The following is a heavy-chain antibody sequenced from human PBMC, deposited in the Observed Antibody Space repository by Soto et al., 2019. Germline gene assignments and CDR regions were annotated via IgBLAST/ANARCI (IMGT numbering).Heavy chain of an antibody. D-gene: IGHD5-18*01. CDR2: ISSSGTDI. V-gene: IGHV3-21*06. CDR1: GFSFSSYS. Sequence: GGSLRLSCAASGFSFSSYSMNWVRQAPGKGLEWVSSISSSGTDISYADSVKGRFTIPRDNAKNSLFLLMNSLRVDDTAVYYCARDGYGLDYCGQGTLVTVSS. CDR3: ARDGYGLDY. J-gene: IGHJ4*02.